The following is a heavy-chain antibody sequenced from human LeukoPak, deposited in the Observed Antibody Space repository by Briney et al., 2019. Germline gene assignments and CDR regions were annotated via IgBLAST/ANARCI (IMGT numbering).Heavy chain of an antibody. J-gene: IGHJ4*02. V-gene: IGHV1-18*01. CDR1: GYTFTSYG. D-gene: IGHD2-2*01. CDR2: ISAYNGNT. CDR3: ARDGGVPAAMWRIFDY. Sequence: GASVKVSCKASGYTFTSYGISWVRQAPGQGLEWMGWISAYNGNTSYAQKLQGRVTMTTDTSTSTAYMELRSLRSDDTAVYYCARDGGVPAAMWRIFDYWGQGTLVTVSS.